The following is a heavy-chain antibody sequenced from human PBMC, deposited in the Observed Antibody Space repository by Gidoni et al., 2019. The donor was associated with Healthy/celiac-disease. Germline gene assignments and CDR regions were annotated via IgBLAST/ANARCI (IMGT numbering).Heavy chain of an antibody. V-gene: IGHV4-31*03. J-gene: IGHJ3*02. CDR3: ASARRNYYDILTGYDAFDI. D-gene: IGHD3-9*01. CDR2: IYYSGST. CDR1: GGSISSGGYY. Sequence: QVQLQESGPGLVKPSQTLSLTCPVSGGSISSGGYYWSWIRQHPGKGLEWIGYIYYSGSTYYNPSLKSRVTISVDTSKNQFSLKLSSVTAADTAVYYCASARRNYYDILTGYDAFDIWGQGTMVTVSS.